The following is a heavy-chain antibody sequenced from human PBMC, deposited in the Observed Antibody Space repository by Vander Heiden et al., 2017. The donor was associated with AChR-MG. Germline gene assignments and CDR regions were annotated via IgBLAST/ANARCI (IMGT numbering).Heavy chain of an antibody. CDR2: TYYRSKWYN. Sequence: QVQLQQSGPGLVKPSQTLSLTCAISGDSVSSNSAAWNWIRQSPSRGLEWLGRTYYRSKWYNDYAVAVKSRITINPDTSKNQFSLQLKSVTTEDTAVYYCAGTRTTVVTNWFDPWGQGTLVTVSS. V-gene: IGHV6-1*01. CDR1: GDSVSSNSAA. CDR3: AGTRTTVVTNWFDP. D-gene: IGHD4-17*01. J-gene: IGHJ5*02.